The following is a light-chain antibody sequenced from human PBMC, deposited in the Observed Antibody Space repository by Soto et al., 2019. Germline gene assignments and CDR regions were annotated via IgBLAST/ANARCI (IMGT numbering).Light chain of an antibody. V-gene: IGKV3-15*01. CDR3: QPYHTWWT. Sequence: EIVMTQSPATLSVSPGERATLSCRASQSVSTSLAWYQQKPGQAPRLLISGASTKATGVPARFSCSGSETAFTLTTSILRSEDSAVSYCQPYHTWWTVGQGTKAEIK. J-gene: IGKJ1*01. CDR2: GAS. CDR1: QSVSTS.